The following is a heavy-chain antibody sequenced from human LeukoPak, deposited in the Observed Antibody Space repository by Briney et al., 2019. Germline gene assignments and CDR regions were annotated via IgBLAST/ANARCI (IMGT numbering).Heavy chain of an antibody. D-gene: IGHD5-18*01. CDR2: IRSKANSYAT. CDR3: TSTWIQLWSPFDY. CDR1: GFTFSGSA. Sequence: GGSLRLSCAASGFTFSGSAMHWVRQASGKGLEWVCRIRSKANSYATAYAASVKGRFTISRDDSKNTAYLQMNSLKTEDTAVYYCTSTWIQLWSPFDYWGQGTLVTVSS. J-gene: IGHJ4*02. V-gene: IGHV3-73*01.